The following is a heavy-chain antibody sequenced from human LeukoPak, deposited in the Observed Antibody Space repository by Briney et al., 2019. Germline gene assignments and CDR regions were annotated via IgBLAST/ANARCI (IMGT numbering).Heavy chain of an antibody. CDR2: IIPIFGTA. CDR1: GGTFSSYA. J-gene: IGHJ6*03. Sequence: SVKVSCKASGGTFSSYAISWVRQAPGQGLEWMGGIIPIFGTANYAQKFQGRVTITADESTSTAYMELSSLRSEDTAVYYCARGSSIAARGRNYYYYYMDVWGKGTTVTVSS. V-gene: IGHV1-69*13. CDR3: ARGSSIAARGRNYYYYYMDV. D-gene: IGHD6-6*01.